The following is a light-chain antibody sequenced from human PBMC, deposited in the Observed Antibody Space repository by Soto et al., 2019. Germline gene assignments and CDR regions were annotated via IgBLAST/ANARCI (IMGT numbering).Light chain of an antibody. Sequence: QSALAQPASVSGSPGQSIAISCTGTSSDVGGHNYVSWYQQRSGEAPKVIIYEVTHRPSGVSDRFSGSKSGNVASLTISGLQADDEADYYCSSFTSSNTRVFGSGTKVTVL. J-gene: IGLJ1*01. CDR2: EVT. V-gene: IGLV2-14*03. CDR1: SSDVGGHNY. CDR3: SSFTSSNTRV.